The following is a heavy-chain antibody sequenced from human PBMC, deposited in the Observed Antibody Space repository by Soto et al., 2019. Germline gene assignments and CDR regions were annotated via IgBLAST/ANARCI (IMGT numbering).Heavy chain of an antibody. J-gene: IGHJ4*02. CDR2: ISSDGNNK. D-gene: IGHD6-19*01. CDR3: ARMGWAVAGSYYFDY. V-gene: IGHV3-30-3*01. Sequence: GSLRLSCAASGFTFSSYAMHWVRQAPGKGLEWVAVISSDGNNKYYAGSVKGRFTISRDNSKNTLYLQMNSLRAEDTAVYYCARMGWAVAGSYYFDYWGQGTLVTVSS. CDR1: GFTFSSYA.